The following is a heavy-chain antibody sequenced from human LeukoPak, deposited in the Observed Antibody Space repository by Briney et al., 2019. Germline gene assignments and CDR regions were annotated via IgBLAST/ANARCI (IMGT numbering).Heavy chain of an antibody. Sequence: GGSLRLSCAASGFTFSNYAMSWVRQAPGKGLEWVSGISGSGGSTYFADSVKGRLTISRDNSKNTLYLQMNSLRAEDTAVYYCAKDLRDWNYYAFDVWGQGTMVTVSS. J-gene: IGHJ3*01. CDR2: ISGSGGST. CDR3: AKDLRDWNYYAFDV. D-gene: IGHD1-7*01. V-gene: IGHV3-23*01. CDR1: GFTFSNYA.